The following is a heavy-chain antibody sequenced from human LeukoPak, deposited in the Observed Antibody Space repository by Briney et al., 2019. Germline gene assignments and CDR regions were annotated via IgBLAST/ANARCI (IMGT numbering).Heavy chain of an antibody. D-gene: IGHD2-8*01. CDR2: IYYTGST. Sequence: SETLSLTCTVSGGSISSGGYYWSWIRQPPGKGLEWIGYIYYTGSTNYNPSLKSRVTISVDTSKNQFSLKLSSVTAADTAMYYCARHIGGVDYYWGQGALVTVSS. J-gene: IGHJ4*02. CDR1: GGSISSGGYY. CDR3: ARHIGGVDYY. V-gene: IGHV4-61*08.